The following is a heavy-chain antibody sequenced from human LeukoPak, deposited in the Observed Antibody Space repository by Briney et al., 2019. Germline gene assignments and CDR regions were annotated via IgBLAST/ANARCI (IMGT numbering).Heavy chain of an antibody. D-gene: IGHD5-24*01. J-gene: IGHJ5*02. CDR3: ARGLRVRRDGYNYWFDP. CDR1: GGSISSYY. CDR2: IYYSGST. Sequence: SETLSLTCTVSGGSISSYYWSWIRQPPGKGLEWIGYIYYSGSTNYNPSLKSRVTISVDTSKDQFSLKLSSVTAADTAVYYCARGLRVRRDGYNYWFDPWGQGTLVTVSS. V-gene: IGHV4-59*01.